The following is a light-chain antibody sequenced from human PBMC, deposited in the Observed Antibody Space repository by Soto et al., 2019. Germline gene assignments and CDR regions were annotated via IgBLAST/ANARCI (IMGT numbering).Light chain of an antibody. CDR3: SSYANTSTYV. CDR2: EVT. V-gene: IGLV2-14*01. Sequence: QSALTQPASVSGSPGQSITISCTGTSSDVGGYNYVSWFQQHPDKAPKLVIYEVTHRPSGFSDRFSGSKSGNTAFLTISGLQTEDEADYYCSSYANTSTYVFGNGTKVTVL. J-gene: IGLJ1*01. CDR1: SSDVGGYNY.